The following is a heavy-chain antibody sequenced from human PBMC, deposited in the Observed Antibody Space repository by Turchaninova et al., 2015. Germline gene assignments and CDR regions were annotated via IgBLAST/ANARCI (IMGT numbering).Heavy chain of an antibody. CDR1: GFSLNTRGMC. J-gene: IGHJ4*02. Sequence: QVTLRESGPALVKPTQTLTLSCTFSGFSLNTRGMCVSWIRQPPGKALEWLARIDWDDVTYFSTSLKTTLPISTHAPTTPMATSFAQKDTSKNQLVLTMTNMDPVDTATYYCTRTLPSGYDDYWGQGTLVTVSS. D-gene: IGHD3-22*01. CDR2: IDWDDVT. V-gene: IGHV2-70*15. CDR3: TRTLPSGYDDY.